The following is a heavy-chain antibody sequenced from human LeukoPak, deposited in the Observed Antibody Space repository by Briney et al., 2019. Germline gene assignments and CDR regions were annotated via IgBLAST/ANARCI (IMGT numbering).Heavy chain of an antibody. V-gene: IGHV3-64D*09. CDR2: VSSNGGST. Sequence: GGSLRLSCSASGFTFSSYAMHWVRQAPGKGLEYVSGVSSNGGSTYYADSVKGRFTISRDNSKNTLYLQMSSLRADDTAVYYCVKDYNWNIFHYWGQGTLVTVSS. D-gene: IGHD1/OR15-1a*01. CDR3: VKDYNWNIFHY. J-gene: IGHJ4*02. CDR1: GFTFSSYA.